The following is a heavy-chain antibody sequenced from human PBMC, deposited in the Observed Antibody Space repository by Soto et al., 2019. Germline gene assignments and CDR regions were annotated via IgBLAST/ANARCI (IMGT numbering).Heavy chain of an antibody. J-gene: IGHJ5*02. CDR3: ARGGVVVPATGDWFDP. CDR2: ISAYNGNT. CDR1: GYTFTSYG. Sequence: ASVKVSCKASGYTFTSYGISWVRQAPGQGLEWMGWISAYNGNTNYAQKLQGRVTMTTDTSTSTAYMELRSLRSDDTAVYYCARGGVVVPATGDWFDPWGQGTLVTVSS. D-gene: IGHD2-2*01. V-gene: IGHV1-18*01.